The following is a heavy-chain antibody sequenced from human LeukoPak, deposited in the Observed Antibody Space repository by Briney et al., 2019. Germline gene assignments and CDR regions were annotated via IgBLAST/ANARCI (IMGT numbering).Heavy chain of an antibody. V-gene: IGHV3-21*01. CDR2: ISSSSSYI. D-gene: IGHD2-15*01. Sequence: GGSLRPSCAASGFTFSSYSMNWVRQAPGKGLEWVSSISSSSSYIYYADSVKGRFTISRDNAKNSLYLQMNSLRAEDTAVYYCARDMADCSGGSCYGDYYYYYGMDVWGQGTTVTVSS. J-gene: IGHJ6*02. CDR1: GFTFSSYS. CDR3: ARDMADCSGGSCYGDYYYYYGMDV.